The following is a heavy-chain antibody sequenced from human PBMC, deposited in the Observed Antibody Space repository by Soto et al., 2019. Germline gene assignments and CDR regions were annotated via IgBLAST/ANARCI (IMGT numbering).Heavy chain of an antibody. D-gene: IGHD3-9*01. J-gene: IGHJ4*02. V-gene: IGHV3-23*01. CDR3: AKASTPSLDWLPFDY. CDR1: GFTFSSYA. Sequence: TGGSLRLSCAASGFTFSSYAISWVRQAPGKGLEWVSAISGSGGSTYYADSVKGRFTISRDNSKNTLYLQMNSLRAEDTAVYYCAKASTPSLDWLPFDYWGQGTLVTVSS. CDR2: ISGSGGST.